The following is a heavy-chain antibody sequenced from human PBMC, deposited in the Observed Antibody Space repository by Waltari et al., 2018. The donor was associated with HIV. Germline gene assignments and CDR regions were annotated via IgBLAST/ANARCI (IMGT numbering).Heavy chain of an antibody. CDR2: INRSGST. CDR3: ARGMPTVLRVGDAFDI. CDR1: GGSLSGFY. V-gene: IGHV4-34*02. D-gene: IGHD3-10*01. Sequence: QVQLQQWGAGLLQPSETLSPTCAVYGGSLSGFYWSWIRQPPGKGLEWIGEINRSGSTNFNPSLGSRVTISVDTSKNQFSLTVNSVTAADTAMYYCARGMPTVLRVGDAFDIWGQGTLVTVSS. J-gene: IGHJ3*02.